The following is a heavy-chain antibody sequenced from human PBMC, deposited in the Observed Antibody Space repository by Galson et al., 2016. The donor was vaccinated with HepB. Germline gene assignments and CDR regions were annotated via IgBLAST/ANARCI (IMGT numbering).Heavy chain of an antibody. V-gene: IGHV3-33*08. J-gene: IGHJ4*02. CDR1: GFSFSTFG. CDR3: ARGACSSSSCYYLDY. Sequence: SLRLSCAASGFSFSTFGMHWVRQAPGKGPEWVAVIWPEGNYKYYGDSVKGRFSTSRDNSKNTLDLQMNSLRAEDSALYFCARGACSSSSCYYLDYWGQGTLVTVSS. D-gene: IGHD2-15*01. CDR2: IWPEGNYK.